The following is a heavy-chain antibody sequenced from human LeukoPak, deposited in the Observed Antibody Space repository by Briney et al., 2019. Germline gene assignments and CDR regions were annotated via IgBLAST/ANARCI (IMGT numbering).Heavy chain of an antibody. CDR1: GFIFSVYG. Sequence: HPGRSLRLSCAASGFIFSVYGMHWVRQAPGKGLEWVSIISYSGGTTYYADSVKGRFTISRDNSKNTLYLQMNSLRVEDTAVYYCAKDLTTVTTGRGNFDYWGQGTPVTVSS. D-gene: IGHD4-17*01. J-gene: IGHJ4*02. CDR3: AKDLTTVTTGRGNFDY. V-gene: IGHV3-23*01. CDR2: ISYSGGTT.